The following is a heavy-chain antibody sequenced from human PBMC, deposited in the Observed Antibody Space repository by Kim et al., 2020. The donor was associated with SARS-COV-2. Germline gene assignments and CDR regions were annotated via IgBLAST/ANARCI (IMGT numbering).Heavy chain of an antibody. Sequence: GGSLRLSCAASGFTLSSYGMHLVRQAPGKGLEWVAVISYDGSNKYYADSVKGRFTISRDNSKNTLYLQMNSLRAEDTAVYYCAKQGAYYYDSSGYFDYWG. D-gene: IGHD3-22*01. CDR3: AKQGAYYYDSSGYFDY. V-gene: IGHV3-30*18. J-gene: IGHJ4*01. CDR1: GFTLSSYG. CDR2: ISYDGSNK.